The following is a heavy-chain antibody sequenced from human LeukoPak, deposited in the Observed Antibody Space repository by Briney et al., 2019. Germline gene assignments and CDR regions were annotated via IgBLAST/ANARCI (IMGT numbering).Heavy chain of an antibody. CDR1: GISFSGSW. Sequence: PGGPLTLSCGGSGISFSGSWMSWVRQAPGKGPEWVANIKGDGSERYYVGSVRGRFTISRDNAKNSLHLQMNSLRAEDTAVYYCTRNEHWGQGTLVTVSS. CDR3: TRNEH. J-gene: IGHJ4*02. V-gene: IGHV3-7*01. CDR2: IKGDGSER.